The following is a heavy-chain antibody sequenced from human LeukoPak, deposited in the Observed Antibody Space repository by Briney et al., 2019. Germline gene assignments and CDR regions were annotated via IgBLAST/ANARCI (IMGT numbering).Heavy chain of an antibody. Sequence: GGSLRLSCAASGFTFSSYAMHWVRQAPGKGLEWVAVISYDGSNKYYADSVKGRFTISRDNSKNTLYLQMNSLRAEDTAVYYCARDRGSSGRDPYFDYWGQGTLVTVSS. CDR1: GFTFSSYA. D-gene: IGHD6-19*01. CDR3: ARDRGSSGRDPYFDY. CDR2: ISYDGSNK. V-gene: IGHV3-30-3*01. J-gene: IGHJ4*02.